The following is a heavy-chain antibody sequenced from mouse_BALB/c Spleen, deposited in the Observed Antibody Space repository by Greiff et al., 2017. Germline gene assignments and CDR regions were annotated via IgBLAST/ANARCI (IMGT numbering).Heavy chain of an antibody. CDR3: ARYGTGTNYAMDY. J-gene: IGHJ4*01. V-gene: IGHV3-8*02. CDR1: GDSITSGY. D-gene: IGHD4-1*01. CDR2: ISYSGST. Sequence: ESGPSLVKPSQTLSLTCSVTGDSITSGYWNWIRKFPGNKLEYMGYISYSGSTYYNPSLKSRISITRDTSKNQYYLQLNSVTTEDTATYYCARYGTGTNYAMDYWGQGTSVTVSS.